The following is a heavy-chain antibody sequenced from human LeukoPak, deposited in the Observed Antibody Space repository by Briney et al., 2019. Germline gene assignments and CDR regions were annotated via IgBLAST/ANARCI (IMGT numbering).Heavy chain of an antibody. CDR3: VRDYCSSPTCYMFHGTPRLED. Sequence: GRSLRLSCAASGFTFNSYAMHWVRQAPGKGLEWVAVIYYGGSKKYSAESLEGRVTITRDNSKNTLDLKLHSLGAEDTAVYYCVRDYCSSPTCYMFHGTPRLEDWGQGSLVTISS. V-gene: IGHV3-30*04. CDR1: GFTFNSYA. J-gene: IGHJ4*02. CDR2: IYYGGSKK. D-gene: IGHD2-2*02.